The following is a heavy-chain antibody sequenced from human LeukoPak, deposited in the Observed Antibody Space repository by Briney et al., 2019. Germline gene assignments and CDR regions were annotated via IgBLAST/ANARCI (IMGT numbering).Heavy chain of an antibody. Sequence: PGGSLRLSCAASGFTFSSYWMSWVRQAPGKGLEWVANIKQDGSEKYYVDSVKGRFTISRDNAKNTLYLQMNSLRAEDTAVYFCAKRGVVIRVILVGFHKEAYYFDSWGQGVLVTVSS. D-gene: IGHD3-22*01. CDR3: AKRGVVIRVILVGFHKEAYYFDS. CDR1: GFTFSSYW. V-gene: IGHV3-7*03. CDR2: IKQDGSEK. J-gene: IGHJ4*02.